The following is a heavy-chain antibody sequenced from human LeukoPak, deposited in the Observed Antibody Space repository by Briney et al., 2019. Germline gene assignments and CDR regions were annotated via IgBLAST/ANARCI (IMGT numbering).Heavy chain of an antibody. J-gene: IGHJ6*03. CDR3: ARGGYYYLDV. Sequence: PSETLSLTCTVSDGSMSPYYWSWIRQSPGKGLEWIAYIFHNGNTKYNPSPWSRVTISIDTSRNQVFLNLSSVTAADTAVYYCARGGYYYLDVWGKGTTVTVSS. V-gene: IGHV4-59*01. CDR2: IFHNGNT. CDR1: DGSMSPYY.